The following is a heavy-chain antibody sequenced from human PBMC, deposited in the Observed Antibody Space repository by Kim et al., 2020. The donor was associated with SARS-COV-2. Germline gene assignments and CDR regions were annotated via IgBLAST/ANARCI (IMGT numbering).Heavy chain of an antibody. CDR3: ARTSAPTGYSSGWGWYFDL. V-gene: IGHV4-34*01. D-gene: IGHD6-19*01. Sequence: SETLSLTCAVYGGSFSGYYWSWIRQPPGKGLEWIGEINHSGSTNYNPSLKSRVTISVDTSKNQFSLKLSSVTAADTAVYYCARTSAPTGYSSGWGWYFDLWGRGTLVTVSS. CDR1: GGSFSGYY. J-gene: IGHJ2*01. CDR2: INHSGST.